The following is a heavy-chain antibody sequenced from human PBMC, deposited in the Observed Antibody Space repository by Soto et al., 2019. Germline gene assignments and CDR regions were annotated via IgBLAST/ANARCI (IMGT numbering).Heavy chain of an antibody. CDR1: GGSISSGGYY. D-gene: IGHD3-3*01. CDR3: ARARTYYDFWSGYIPQVAFDI. Sequence: QVQLQESGPGLVKPSQTLSPTCTVSGGSISSGGYYWSWIRQHPGKGLEWIGYIYYSGSTYYNPSLKSRVTISVDTSKNQFSLKLSSVTAADTAVYYCARARTYYDFWSGYIPQVAFDIWGQGTMVTVSS. V-gene: IGHV4-31*03. J-gene: IGHJ3*02. CDR2: IYYSGST.